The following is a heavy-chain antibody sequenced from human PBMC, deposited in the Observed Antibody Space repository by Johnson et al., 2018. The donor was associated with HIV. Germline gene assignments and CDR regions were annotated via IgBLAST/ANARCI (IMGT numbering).Heavy chain of an antibody. CDR2: IYNDGST. V-gene: IGHV3-66*01. CDR3: ARDMKGQPVRSDGAFDI. CDR1: GFTVSTNY. J-gene: IGHJ3*02. D-gene: IGHD6-6*01. Sequence: VQLVESGGGLVQPGGSLRLSCAASGFTVSTNYMTWVRQAPGKGLEWVSLIYNDGSTYYADSVKGRFTISRDNSKNSLYLQMNSLRAEDTAVYYCARDMKGQPVRSDGAFDIWGQGTMVTVSS.